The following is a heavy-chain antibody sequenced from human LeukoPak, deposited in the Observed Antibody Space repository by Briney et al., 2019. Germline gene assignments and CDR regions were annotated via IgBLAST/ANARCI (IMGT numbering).Heavy chain of an antibody. D-gene: IGHD6-13*01. V-gene: IGHV1-8*01. CDR3: ASQSSSFRYYYYMDV. CDR1: GYTFTSYD. Sequence: ASVKVSCXASGYTFTSYDINWVRQATGQGLEWMGWMNPNSGNTGSAQKFQGRVTMTRNTSISTAYMELSSLRSEDTAVYYCASQSSSFRYYYYMDVWGKGTTVTVSS. J-gene: IGHJ6*03. CDR2: MNPNSGNT.